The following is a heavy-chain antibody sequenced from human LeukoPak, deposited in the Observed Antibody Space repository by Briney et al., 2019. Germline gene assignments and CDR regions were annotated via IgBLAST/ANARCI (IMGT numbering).Heavy chain of an antibody. J-gene: IGHJ5*02. V-gene: IGHV4-31*03. D-gene: IGHD4/OR15-4a*01. CDR1: GGSISSGGYY. CDR2: IYYSGST. CDR3: ARDGAIGASLDP. Sequence: NSSETLSLTCTVSGGSISSGGYYWSWIRQHPGKGLEWIGYIYYSGSTYYNPSLKSRVTISVHTSKNQFSLKLSSEAADDTAVYYCARDGAIGASLDPWGQGTLVTVSS.